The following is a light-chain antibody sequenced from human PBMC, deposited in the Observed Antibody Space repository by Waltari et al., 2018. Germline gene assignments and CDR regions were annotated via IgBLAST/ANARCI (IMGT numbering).Light chain of an antibody. Sequence: DIQMTQSPSTLSASVGDRVPITCRASQSISNWLALYQQKAGKAPKILIYKASSLESDVPSRFSGSGSGTEFTLTISSLQPDDFATYYCQQYNSYPWTFGQGTKVEIK. J-gene: IGKJ1*01. CDR2: KAS. V-gene: IGKV1-5*03. CDR1: QSISNW. CDR3: QQYNSYPWT.